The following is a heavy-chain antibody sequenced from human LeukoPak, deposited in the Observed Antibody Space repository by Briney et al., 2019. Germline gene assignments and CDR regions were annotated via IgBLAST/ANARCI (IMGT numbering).Heavy chain of an antibody. CDR1: GFTFSTYA. Sequence: PGGSLRLSCVASGFTFSTYAMSWVRQAPGKGLEWVSAISESGGSTYYADSVKGRFSIFRDNSKSTLYLQMNSLRADDTAVYYCAKVPQWPYDHYYGMDVWGQGTTVTVSS. CDR3: AKVPQWPYDHYYGMDV. J-gene: IGHJ6*02. D-gene: IGHD6-19*01. V-gene: IGHV3-23*01. CDR2: ISESGGST.